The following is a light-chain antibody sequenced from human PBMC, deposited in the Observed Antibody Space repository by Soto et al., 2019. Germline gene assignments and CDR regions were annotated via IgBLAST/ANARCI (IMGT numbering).Light chain of an antibody. Sequence: DIQMTQSPSTLPASVGDRVTITCRASQSISSWLAWYQQKPGKAPKLLIYDASSMESGVPSRVSGSGSGTEFTLTISSLQPDDFATYYCQHYNSYSFGQGTKLEIK. J-gene: IGKJ2*01. CDR3: QHYNSYS. CDR2: DAS. V-gene: IGKV1-5*01. CDR1: QSISSW.